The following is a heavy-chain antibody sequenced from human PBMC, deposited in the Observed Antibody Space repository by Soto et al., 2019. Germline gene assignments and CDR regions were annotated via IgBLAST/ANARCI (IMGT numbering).Heavy chain of an antibody. V-gene: IGHV4-30-2*01. CDR3: ARTESGTFDP. J-gene: IGHJ5*02. CDR1: GGSISSGGYS. CDR2: IYHSGST. Sequence: QLQLQQSGSAMVKPSQTLSLTCAASGGSISSGGYSWSWIRQPPGKGLEWIGYIYHSGSTYYNPSLKSRVTISVDRSKNEFSLKLSSVTAADTAVYYCARTESGTFDPWGQGTLVTVSS. D-gene: IGHD1-7*01.